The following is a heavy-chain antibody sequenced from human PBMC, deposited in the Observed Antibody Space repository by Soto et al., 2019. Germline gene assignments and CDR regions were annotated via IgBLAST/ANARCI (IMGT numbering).Heavy chain of an antibody. J-gene: IGHJ6*02. CDR2: ISGSGGST. D-gene: IGHD2-2*01. CDR3: AKGICSTRCPEKYLYYGLDV. CDR1: GFTFSSYA. Sequence: PGGSLRLSCAASGFTFSSYAMSWVRQAPGKGLEWVSAISGSGGSTYYADSVKGRFTISRDNSKNTLYLQMNSLRAEDTAVYYCAKGICSTRCPEKYLYYGLDVWGQGTTVTVSS. V-gene: IGHV3-23*01.